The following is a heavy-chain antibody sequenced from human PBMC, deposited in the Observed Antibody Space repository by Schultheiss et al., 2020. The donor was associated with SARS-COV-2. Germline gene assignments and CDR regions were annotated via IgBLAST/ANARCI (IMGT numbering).Heavy chain of an antibody. CDR1: GFTFSSYW. V-gene: IGHV3-53*01. CDR2: IYSGGST. J-gene: IGHJ6*03. CDR3: ARARAYYYYYMDV. D-gene: IGHD3-10*01. Sequence: GGSLRLSCAASGFTFSSYWMSWVRQAPGKGLEWVSVIYSGGSTYYADSVKGRFTISRDNAKNSLYLQMNSLRAEDTAVYYCARARAYYYYYMDVWGKGTTVTVSS.